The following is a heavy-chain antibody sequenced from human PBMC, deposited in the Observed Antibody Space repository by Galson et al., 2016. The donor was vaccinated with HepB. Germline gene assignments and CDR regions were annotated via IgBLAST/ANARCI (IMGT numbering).Heavy chain of an antibody. CDR2: ISVDGNNK. CDR1: GFLLRGSV. J-gene: IGHJ3*02. D-gene: IGHD6-19*01. V-gene: IGHV3-30*04. CDR3: AREGFSSGRAGTFDI. Sequence: SLRLSCAASGFLLRGSVIHWVRQAPGKGLEWLALISVDGNNKPFADSVKGRFTISRDNYQNTVDLQMNSLRPEDSAVYYCAREGFSSGRAGTFDIWGQGTVVSVSS.